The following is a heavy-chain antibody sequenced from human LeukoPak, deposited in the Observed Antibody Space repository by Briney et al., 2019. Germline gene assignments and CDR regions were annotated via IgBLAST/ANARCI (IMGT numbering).Heavy chain of an antibody. CDR2: INHSGST. CDR3: ARGPRRAAAAPEY. V-gene: IGHV4-34*01. J-gene: IGHJ4*02. CDR1: GXSFSGYY. D-gene: IGHD6-13*01. Sequence: SETLSLTCAVYGXSFSGYYGSWIRQPPGKGLEWIGEINHSGSTNYNPSLKGRVTISVDTSKNQFSLKLSSVTAADTAVYRCARGPRRAAAAPEYWGQGTLVTVSS.